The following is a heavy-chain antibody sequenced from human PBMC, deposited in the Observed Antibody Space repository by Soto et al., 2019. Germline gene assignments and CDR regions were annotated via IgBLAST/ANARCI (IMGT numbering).Heavy chain of an antibody. D-gene: IGHD3-22*01. CDR3: AREFYDSDAFDI. CDR1: GFTFSSYG. CDR2: ISYDGSNK. J-gene: IGHJ3*02. V-gene: IGHV3-30*03. Sequence: GGSLRLSCAASGFTFSSYGMHWVRQAPGKGLEWVAVISYDGSNKYYADSVKGRFTISRDNSKNTLYLQMNSLRAEDTAVYYCAREFYDSDAFDIWGQGTMVTVSS.